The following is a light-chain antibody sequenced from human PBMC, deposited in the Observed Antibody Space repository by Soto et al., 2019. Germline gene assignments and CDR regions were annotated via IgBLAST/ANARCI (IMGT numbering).Light chain of an antibody. CDR1: QTIRTS. J-gene: IGKJ1*01. CDR3: QQSYTTPRT. Sequence: QMTQSLSSLSASVGARVTITCRASQTIRTSLNWYQQKPGKAPKLLIYGASTLQSGVPSRFSGTGSATDYTLTISSLQPEDFAIHYCQQSYTTPRTFGQGTKVEV. V-gene: IGKV1-39*01. CDR2: GAS.